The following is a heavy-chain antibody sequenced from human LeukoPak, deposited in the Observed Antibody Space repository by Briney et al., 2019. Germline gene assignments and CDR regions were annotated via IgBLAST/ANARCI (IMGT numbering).Heavy chain of an antibody. CDR2: ISTSGST. CDR1: GGSISSGSYY. V-gene: IGHV4-61*02. J-gene: IGHJ4*02. D-gene: IGHD5-18*01. CDR3: AREGGYSYGNAPLHFDY. Sequence: SQTLSLTCTVSGGSISSGSYYWSWIRQPAGKGLEWIGRISTSGSTNYNPSLKSRVTISVDTSKNQFSLKLSSLTAADTAVYYCAREGGYSYGNAPLHFDYWGQGTLVNVSS.